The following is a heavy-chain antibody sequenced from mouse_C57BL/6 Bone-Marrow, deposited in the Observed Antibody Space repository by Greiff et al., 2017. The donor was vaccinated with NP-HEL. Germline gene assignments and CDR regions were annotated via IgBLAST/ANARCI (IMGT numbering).Heavy chain of an antibody. Sequence: QVQLQQSGPGLVAPSQSLSIPCTVSGFSLTSSGVDWVRQSPGKGLEWLGVIWGVGSTNYTSALKSRLSISKDNSKSQVFLKMNSLQTDDTAMYYWASEDYSNRVAYWGQGTLVTVSA. CDR1: GFSLTSSG. V-gene: IGHV2-6*01. CDR3: ASEDYSNRVAY. J-gene: IGHJ3*01. CDR2: IWGVGST. D-gene: IGHD2-5*01.